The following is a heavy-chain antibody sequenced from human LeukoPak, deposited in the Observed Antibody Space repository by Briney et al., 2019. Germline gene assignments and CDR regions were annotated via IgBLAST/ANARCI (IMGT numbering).Heavy chain of an antibody. V-gene: IGHV4-34*01. CDR3: ARDTTYYYGSGSYGAFDI. J-gene: IGHJ3*02. CDR1: GGSFSGYY. Sequence: SETLSLTFAVFGGSFSGYYWSWIRQPPGKGLEWIREINHSGSTNYNPSLKSRVTISVDTSKNQFSLKLSSVTAADTAAYYCARDTTYYYGSGSYGAFDIWGQGTMVTVSS. D-gene: IGHD3-10*01. CDR2: INHSGST.